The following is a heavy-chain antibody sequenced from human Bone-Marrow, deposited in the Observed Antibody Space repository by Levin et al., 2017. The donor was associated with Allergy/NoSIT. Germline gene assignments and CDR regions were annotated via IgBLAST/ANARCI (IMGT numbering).Heavy chain of an antibody. CDR1: GFSFSDYA. CDR2: ISTSGSTT. V-gene: IGHV3-64*01. D-gene: IGHD2-15*01. J-gene: IGHJ2*01. Sequence: QPGGSLRLSCVASGFSFSDYAMHWVRQVPGGGLQYVAAISTSGSTTYYGNSVEARFSISRDNSRNTLYLQMDSLRTEDMAVYYCARVSLESRNLGGTCARGCFDLWGRGTLVTVSS. CDR3: ARVSLESRNLGGTCARGCFDL.